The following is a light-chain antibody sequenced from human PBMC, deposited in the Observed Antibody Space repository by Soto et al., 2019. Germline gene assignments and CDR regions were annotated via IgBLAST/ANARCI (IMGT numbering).Light chain of an antibody. Sequence: QSDLTQPASVSGSPGQSVTISCTGTSSDVGGYQFVSWFQQHPGKAPKFLISGVSNRPSGVSNRFSGSKSGNTAFLTISGLQAEDEADYYCVSYTGIVACLFGTGTKLTVL. J-gene: IGLJ1*01. CDR1: SSDVGGYQF. CDR3: VSYTGIVACL. CDR2: GVS. V-gene: IGLV2-14*01.